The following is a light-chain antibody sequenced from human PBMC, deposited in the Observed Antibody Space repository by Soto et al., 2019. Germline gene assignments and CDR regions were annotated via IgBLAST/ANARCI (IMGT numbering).Light chain of an antibody. CDR3: GSYTASSTLL. CDR1: SSDVGGYNY. Sequence: TQPASVSGAPGQAITISCTGTSSDVGGYNYVSWSQQHPGKAPKLLISEVSNRPSGVSNRFSGSKSGNTASLTISGLQADDEADYYCGSYTASSTLLFGTGTKVTV. CDR2: EVS. J-gene: IGLJ1*01. V-gene: IGLV2-14*03.